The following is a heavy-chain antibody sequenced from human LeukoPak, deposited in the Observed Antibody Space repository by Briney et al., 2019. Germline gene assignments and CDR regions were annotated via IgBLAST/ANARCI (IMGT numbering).Heavy chain of an antibody. CDR2: IWFDGTNK. V-gene: IGHV3-33*06. D-gene: IGHD3-16*01. CDR1: GFTFNSYA. J-gene: IGHJ4*02. Sequence: PGRSLRLSCAASGFTFNSYAMHWGRQAPGTGLERVAGIWFDGTNKFHADSVKGRFTISRDNSKNTLYLQMDSLRAEDTAVYYCAKEGYHYVIDYWGQGTLVTVSS. CDR3: AKEGYHYVIDY.